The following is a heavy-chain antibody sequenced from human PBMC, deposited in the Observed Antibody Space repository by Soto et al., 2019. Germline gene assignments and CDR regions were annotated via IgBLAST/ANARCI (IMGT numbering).Heavy chain of an antibody. CDR3: AKDPRRVATTQLFDY. CDR2: ISYDGSNK. CDR1: GFTFSSYG. D-gene: IGHD5-12*01. V-gene: IGHV3-30*18. J-gene: IGHJ4*02. Sequence: GGSLRLSCAASGFTFSSYGMHWVRQAPGKGLEWVAVISYDGSNKYYADSVKGRFTISRDNSKNTLYLQMNSLRAEDTAVYYCAKDPRRVATTQLFDYWGQGTLVTVSS.